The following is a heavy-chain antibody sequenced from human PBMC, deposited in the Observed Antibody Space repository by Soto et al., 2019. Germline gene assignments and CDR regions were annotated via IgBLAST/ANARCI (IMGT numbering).Heavy chain of an antibody. V-gene: IGHV1-24*01. D-gene: IGHD1-1*01. CDR3: AEVAGHKNARFDT. CDR2: FDPEEGEN. CDR1: GYTFRELS. J-gene: IGHJ4*02. Sequence: ASVKVSCKVSGYTFRELSMHWVRQGPDKGLEWMGGFDPEEGENIQAQKFQGRVTMTRDTSITTTYMELNSLTSDDTAVYYCAEVAGHKNARFDTWGQGALVTVSS.